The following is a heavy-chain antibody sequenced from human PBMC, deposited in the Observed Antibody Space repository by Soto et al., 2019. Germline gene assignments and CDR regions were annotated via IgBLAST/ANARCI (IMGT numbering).Heavy chain of an antibody. CDR3: GRDRGSNDVLTGYCDS. V-gene: IGHV3-33*01. J-gene: IGHJ4*02. Sequence: GGSLRLSCAASGFTFSGYGMHWVRQAPGKGLEWVAMIWYDGSKKYYLDSVKGRFTVSRDNSKNTLYLQMNSLRAEDTAVYYCGRDRGSNDVLTGYCDSWSQGSLVTGSS. D-gene: IGHD3-9*01. CDR1: GFTFSGYG. CDR2: IWYDGSKK.